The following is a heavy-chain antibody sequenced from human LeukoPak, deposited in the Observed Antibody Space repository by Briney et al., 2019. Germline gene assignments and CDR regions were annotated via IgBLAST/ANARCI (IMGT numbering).Heavy chain of an antibody. CDR3: ARSYGGNLNDAFDI. CDR1: GFTFDDYG. V-gene: IGHV3-20*04. Sequence: GGSLRLSCAASGFTFDDYGMSWVHQAPGKGLEWVSGINWNGGSTGYADSVKGRFTISRDNAKNSLYLQMNSLRAEDTALYYCARSYGGNLNDAFDIWGQGTMVTVSS. D-gene: IGHD4-23*01. CDR2: INWNGGST. J-gene: IGHJ3*02.